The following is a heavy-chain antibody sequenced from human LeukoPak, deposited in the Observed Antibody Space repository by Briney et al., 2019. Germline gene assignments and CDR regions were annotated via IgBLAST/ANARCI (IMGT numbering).Heavy chain of an antibody. CDR1: GFTFDDYA. J-gene: IGHJ2*01. CDR2: ISWNSGSI. D-gene: IGHD6-13*01. CDR3: AKGAAAGTFAGLGDYWYFDL. V-gene: IGHV3-9*01. Sequence: GRSLRLSCAASGFTFDDYAMHWVRQAPGKGLEWVSGISWNSGSIGYADSVKGRFTISRDNAKNSLYLQMNSLGAEDTALYYCAKGAAAGTFAGLGDYWYFDLWGRGTLVTVSS.